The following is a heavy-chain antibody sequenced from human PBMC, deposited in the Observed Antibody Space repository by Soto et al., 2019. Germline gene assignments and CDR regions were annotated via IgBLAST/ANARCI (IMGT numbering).Heavy chain of an antibody. D-gene: IGHD3-3*01. CDR2: IIPIFGTA. CDR3: ARDELLRITILGIGPGVVHYGMDV. J-gene: IGHJ6*02. V-gene: IGHV1-69*13. CDR1: GGTFSSYA. Sequence: ASVKVSCTASGGTFSSYAISWVRQAPGQGLEWMGGIIPIFGTANYAQKFQGRVTITADESTSTAYMELSSLRSEDTAVYYCARDELLRITILGIGPGVVHYGMDVWGQGTTVTVSS.